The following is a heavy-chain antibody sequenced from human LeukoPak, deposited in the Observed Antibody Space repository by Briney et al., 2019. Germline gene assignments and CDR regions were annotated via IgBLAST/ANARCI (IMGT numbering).Heavy chain of an antibody. CDR2: IYYSGST. D-gene: IGHD3-10*02. CDR1: GGSISSGGYY. Sequence: SETLSLTCTVSGGSISSGGYYWSWIRQRPGKGLEWIGYIYYSGSTYYNPSLKSRVTISVDTSKNQFSLKLSSVTAADTAVYYCARDSTMLTAFDIWGQGTMVTVSS. CDR3: ARDSTMLTAFDI. J-gene: IGHJ3*02. V-gene: IGHV4-31*03.